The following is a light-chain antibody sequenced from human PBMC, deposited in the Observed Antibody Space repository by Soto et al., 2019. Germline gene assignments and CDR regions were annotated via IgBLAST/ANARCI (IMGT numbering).Light chain of an antibody. J-gene: IGKJ1*01. V-gene: IGKV3-15*01. Sequence: ETVLTQSPATLPVSPGERVTLSCRASQSVRSNLAWYQQRPGQAPRLLISGASTRATGIPARFSGSGSGTEFTLTISSLQSEDFAIYYCQQYNDWPPWTFGQGTKVEIK. CDR2: GAS. CDR1: QSVRSN. CDR3: QQYNDWPPWT.